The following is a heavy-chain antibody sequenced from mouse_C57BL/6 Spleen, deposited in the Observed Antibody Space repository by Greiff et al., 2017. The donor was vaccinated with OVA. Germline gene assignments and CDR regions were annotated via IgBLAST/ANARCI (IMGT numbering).Heavy chain of an antibody. CDR3: ARRLSDYFDY. Sequence: QFQLQQSGAELVRPGTSVKMSCKASGYTFTNYWIGWAKQRPGHGLEWIGDIYPGGGYTNYNEKFKGKATLTADKSSSTAYMQFSSLTSEDSAIYYCARRLSDYFDYWGQGTTLTVSS. V-gene: IGHV1-63*01. CDR1: GYTFTNYW. CDR2: IYPGGGYT. D-gene: IGHD2-3*01. J-gene: IGHJ2*01.